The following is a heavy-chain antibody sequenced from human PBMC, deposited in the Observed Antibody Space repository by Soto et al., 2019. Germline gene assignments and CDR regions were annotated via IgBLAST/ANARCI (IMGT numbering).Heavy chain of an antibody. CDR2: ISSSSSTI. D-gene: IGHD4-17*01. CDR3: ARGATVALTSYYYYGMDV. V-gene: IGHV3-48*02. Sequence: GGSLRLSCAAPGFTFSSYSTNWVRQAPGKGLEWVSYISSSSSTIYYADSVKGRFTISRDNAKNSLYLQMNSLRDEDTAVYYCARGATVALTSYYYYGMDVWGQGTTVTVSS. J-gene: IGHJ6*02. CDR1: GFTFSSYS.